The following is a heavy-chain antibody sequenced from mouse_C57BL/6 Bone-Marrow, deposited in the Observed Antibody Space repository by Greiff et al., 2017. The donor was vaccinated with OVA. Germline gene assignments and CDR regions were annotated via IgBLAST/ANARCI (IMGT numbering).Heavy chain of an antibody. CDR1: GYTFTDYN. CDR2: INPNNGGT. D-gene: IGHD2-4*01. Sequence: EVKLMESGPELVKPGASVKMSCKASGYTFTDYNMHWVKQSHGKSLEWIGYINPNNGGTSYNQKFKGKATLTVNKSPSTAYMELRSLTSEDSAVYYCAREGDYDYAGAWFAYWGQGTLVTVSA. J-gene: IGHJ3*01. V-gene: IGHV1-22*01. CDR3: AREGDYDYAGAWFAY.